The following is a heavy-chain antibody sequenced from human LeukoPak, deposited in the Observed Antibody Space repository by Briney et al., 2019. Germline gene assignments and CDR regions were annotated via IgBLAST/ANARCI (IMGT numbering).Heavy chain of an antibody. Sequence: PSETLSLTCTVSGGSISSYYWSWIRQPPGKGLEWIGYIYYSGSTNYNPSLKSRVTISVDTSKNQFSLKLSSVTAADTAVYYCARDGGNSAFDIWGQGTMVTVSS. CDR1: GGSISSYY. D-gene: IGHD2-21*01. J-gene: IGHJ3*02. V-gene: IGHV4-59*01. CDR3: ARDGGNSAFDI. CDR2: IYYSGST.